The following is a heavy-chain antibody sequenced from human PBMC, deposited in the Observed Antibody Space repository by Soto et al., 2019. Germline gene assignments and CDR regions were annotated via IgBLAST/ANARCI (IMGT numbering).Heavy chain of an antibody. Sequence: VSGPTLVNPTETLTLTCTVSGFSLSNARMGVSWIRQPPGKALEWLAHIFSNDEKTYSTSLKSRLTISKDTSKSQVVLTMTNMDPVDTATYYFARIGRTSSSWYGTPRSWFDPWGQGTLVTVSS. CDR2: IFSNDEK. J-gene: IGHJ5*02. CDR1: GFSLSNARMG. D-gene: IGHD6-13*01. V-gene: IGHV2-26*01. CDR3: ARIGRTSSSWYGTPRSWFDP.